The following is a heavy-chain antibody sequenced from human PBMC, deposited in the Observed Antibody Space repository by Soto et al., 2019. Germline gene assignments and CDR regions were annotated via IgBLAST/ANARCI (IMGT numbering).Heavy chain of an antibody. CDR3: ASGLYYYYGMDV. CDR2: LHSTGAT. CDR1: GGSINNYW. V-gene: IGHV4-4*07. Sequence: KASETLSLTCTVSGGSINNYWWSWIRQAADKRLEWIGRLHSTGATNYNPSLRSRVTMSVDKSKNQFSLKLSSVTAADTAVYYCASGLYYYYGMDVWGQGTTVTVSS. J-gene: IGHJ6*02.